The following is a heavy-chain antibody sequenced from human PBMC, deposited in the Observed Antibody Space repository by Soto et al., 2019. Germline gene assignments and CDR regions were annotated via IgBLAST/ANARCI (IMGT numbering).Heavy chain of an antibody. V-gene: IGHV4-61*01. J-gene: IGHJ3*02. CDR1: GGSASSGTYY. Sequence: QVQLQESGPGLVKPSETLSLTCSVSGGSASSGTYYWSWIRQPPGKGLEWIGNIYYSGSTNYNPSLKSRVTLSTDTSQNLFSLKLTSVSASDTAVYYCARDRYDILTGYAFDIWCQGTLVTVSS. CDR3: ARDRYDILTGYAFDI. CDR2: IYYSGST. D-gene: IGHD3-9*01.